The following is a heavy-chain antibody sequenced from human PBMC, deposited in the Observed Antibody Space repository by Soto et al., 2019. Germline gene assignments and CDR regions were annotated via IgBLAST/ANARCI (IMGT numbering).Heavy chain of an antibody. J-gene: IGHJ6*02. CDR1: GFSFISND. CDR2: MSFDGSYK. D-gene: IGHD3-10*01. Sequence: QEQRVEPGGGAVQLGRSLGLAFTATGFSFISNDMHWFRQPPAEGLEWVSAMSFDGSYKHYAASVKGRFTISRDNSENTLYLQMNGLRPEDTAVYFCARGMIRGVVYYGVEVWGQGTTVTVS. V-gene: IGHV3-30*03. CDR3: ARGMIRGVVYYGVEV.